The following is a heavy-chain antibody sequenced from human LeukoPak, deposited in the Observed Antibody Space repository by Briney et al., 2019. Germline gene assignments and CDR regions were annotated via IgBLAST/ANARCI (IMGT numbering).Heavy chain of an antibody. Sequence: SETLSLTCTVSGGSISSSSYYWGWIRQPPGKGLEWIGSIYYSGSTYYNPSLESRVTISVDTSKNQFSLKLSSVTAADTAVYYCARNMAVDSSSWYGSEPTYYFDYWGQGTLATVSS. CDR3: ARNMAVDSSSWYGSEPTYYFDY. CDR2: IYYSGST. D-gene: IGHD6-13*01. CDR1: GGSISSSSYY. V-gene: IGHV4-39*01. J-gene: IGHJ4*02.